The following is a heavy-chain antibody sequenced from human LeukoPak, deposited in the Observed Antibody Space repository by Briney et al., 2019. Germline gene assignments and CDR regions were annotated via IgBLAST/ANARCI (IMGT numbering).Heavy chain of an antibody. CDR2: FYVGGAT. J-gene: IGHJ4*02. D-gene: IGHD5-24*01. CDR1: GFSVTNNY. V-gene: IGHV3-53*01. Sequence: TGGSLRLPCALCGFSVTNNYMSWVRQAPGKAVEWGSVFYVGGATYYADSVKGRFTISRDNSENTLYLQMKSLRAEDTAVYYCARGDGYNFFDYWGQGTLVTVHS. CDR3: ARGDGYNFFDY.